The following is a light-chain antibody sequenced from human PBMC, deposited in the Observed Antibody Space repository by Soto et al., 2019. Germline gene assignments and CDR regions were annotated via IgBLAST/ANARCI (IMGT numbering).Light chain of an antibody. CDR2: GAS. CDR1: QNVDSLS. J-gene: IGKJ4*01. V-gene: IGKV3-20*01. Sequence: EIVLTQSPGTLSLSPGERVTLSCRASQNVDSLSLAWYQQKPGQAPRLLIYGASSRATGIPDRFSGSGSGKDFPLTVSRLEPEDLAVYYCPKNGPSPFFGGGTGVEIK. CDR3: PKNGPSPF.